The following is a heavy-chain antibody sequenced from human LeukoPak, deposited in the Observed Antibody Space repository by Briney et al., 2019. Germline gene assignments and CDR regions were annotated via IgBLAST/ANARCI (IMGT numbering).Heavy chain of an antibody. Sequence: ASVKVSCKTSGYTFTGYYMNWVRQAPGQGLEWMGWINPNSGGTNYAQKFQGRVTMTTDTSISTAYMELSRLTSDDTALYYCAADRSGSYYSQFDYWGQGTLVTVSS. CDR3: AADRSGSYYSQFDY. V-gene: IGHV1-2*02. CDR2: INPNSGGT. CDR1: GYTFTGYY. D-gene: IGHD3-22*01. J-gene: IGHJ4*02.